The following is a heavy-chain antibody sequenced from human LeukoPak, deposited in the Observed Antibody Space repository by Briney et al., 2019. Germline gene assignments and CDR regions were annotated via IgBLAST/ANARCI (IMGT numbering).Heavy chain of an antibody. D-gene: IGHD3-10*01. J-gene: IGHJ6*04. Sequence: SGGSLRLSCTASGFTLSSYAMSWVRQAPGKGLEWVSAIRGSGGSTYYADSVKGRFTISRDNSKNTLYLQMNSLRAEDTAVYYCAKVHGSGSYEYYYYGMDVWGKGTTVTVSS. CDR1: GFTLSSYA. CDR3: AKVHGSGSYEYYYYGMDV. CDR2: IRGSGGST. V-gene: IGHV3-23*01.